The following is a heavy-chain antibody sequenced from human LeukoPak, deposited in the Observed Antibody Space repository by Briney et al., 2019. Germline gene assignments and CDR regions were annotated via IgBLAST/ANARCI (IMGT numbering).Heavy chain of an antibody. CDR3: AKDGDEGDYLDY. CDR2: IRYDGSNK. Sequence: GGSLRLSCAASGFTFSSYGMHWVRQAPGKGLEWVAFIRYDGSNKYYADSVKGRFTISRDNSKNTLYLQMNSMRAEDTAVYYCAKDGDEGDYLDYWGQGTLVTVSS. D-gene: IGHD3-3*01. V-gene: IGHV3-30*02. CDR1: GFTFSSYG. J-gene: IGHJ4*02.